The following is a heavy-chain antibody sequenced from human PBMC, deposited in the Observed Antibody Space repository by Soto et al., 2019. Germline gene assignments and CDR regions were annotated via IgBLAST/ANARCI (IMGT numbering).Heavy chain of an antibody. CDR3: ARDPHEGVYDY. CDR2: MRTNSGGA. D-gene: IGHD3-16*01. Sequence: QVQLVQSGAEVKKPGASVKVSCKASGYTFTGYYLHWIRQAPGQGLEWMGWMRTNSGGANYAQKFQGRVSMTRDTSISTFYMELSRLRSDDTAVYYCARDPHEGVYDYWGQGTLVTVSS. V-gene: IGHV1-2*02. CDR1: GYTFTGYY. J-gene: IGHJ4*02.